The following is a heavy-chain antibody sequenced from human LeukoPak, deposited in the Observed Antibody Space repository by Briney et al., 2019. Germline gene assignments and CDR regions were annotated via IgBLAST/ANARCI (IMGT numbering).Heavy chain of an antibody. V-gene: IGHV4-34*01. CDR1: GGSFSGYY. Sequence: SETLSFTCAVYGGSFSGYYWSWIRQPPGKGLEWIGEINHSGSTNYNPSLKSRVTISVDTSKNQFSLKLSSVTAADTAVYYCARATYDYVWGSYRPYYFDYWGQGTLVTVSS. J-gene: IGHJ4*02. CDR3: ARATYDYVWGSYRPYYFDY. CDR2: INHSGST. D-gene: IGHD3-16*02.